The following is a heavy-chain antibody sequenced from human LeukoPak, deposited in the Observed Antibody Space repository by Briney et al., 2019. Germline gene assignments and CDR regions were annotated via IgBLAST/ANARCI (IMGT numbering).Heavy chain of an antibody. J-gene: IGHJ4*02. Sequence: GGSLRLSCAASGFTFSSYAMSWVRQAPGKGLEWVSAISGSGGSTHYADSVKGRFTISRDNSKNTLYLQMNSLRAEDTAVYYCAKGGYYDSSGYYGYWGQGTLVTVSS. D-gene: IGHD3-22*01. CDR3: AKGGYYDSSGYYGY. CDR1: GFTFSSYA. V-gene: IGHV3-23*01. CDR2: ISGSGGST.